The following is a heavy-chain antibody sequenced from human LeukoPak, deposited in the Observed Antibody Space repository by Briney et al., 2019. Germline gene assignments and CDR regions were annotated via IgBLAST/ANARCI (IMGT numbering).Heavy chain of an antibody. V-gene: IGHV3-21*01. CDR3: ARSHYDSSGYYEY. D-gene: IGHD3-22*01. CDR1: GFTSSSYS. J-gene: IGHJ4*02. CDR2: ISSSSSYI. Sequence: GGSLRLSCAASGFTSSSYSMNWVRQAPGKGLEWVSSISSSSSYIYYGDSVKGRLTISRDNAKNSLYLQMNSLRDEDTAVYYCARSHYDSSGYYEYWGQGTLVTVSS.